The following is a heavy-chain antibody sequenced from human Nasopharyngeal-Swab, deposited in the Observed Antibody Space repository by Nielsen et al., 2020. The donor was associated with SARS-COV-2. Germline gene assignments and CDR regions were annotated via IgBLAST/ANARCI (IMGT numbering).Heavy chain of an antibody. CDR3: ARRGRCSGSSCDMDV. CDR2: IKPGSGGT. CDR1: GYNFNNYY. D-gene: IGHD2-2*01. Sequence: ASVKVSCKASGYNFNNYYIHWVRQAPGQGLEWMGMIKPGSGGTTYAQKFQGRVTMTRDTSTRQVFMDLSSLRSEDTAVYYCARRGRCSGSSCDMDVWGQGTTVTVSS. V-gene: IGHV1-46*02. J-gene: IGHJ6*02.